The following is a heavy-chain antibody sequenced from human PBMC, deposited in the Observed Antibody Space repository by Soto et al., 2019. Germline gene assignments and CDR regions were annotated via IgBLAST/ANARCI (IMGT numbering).Heavy chain of an antibody. CDR2: ISSSSSTI. J-gene: IGHJ5*02. D-gene: IGHD3-3*01. Sequence: EVQVVESGGGLVQPGGSLRLSCAASGFTFSSNSMNWVRQAPGKGLEWISYISSSSSTIYADSVKGRFTISRDNAKNSLYLQMNSLSDEDTAVYYCARVIWSGHLTSHLWGKGTLVTVSS. V-gene: IGHV3-48*02. CDR1: GFTFSSNS. CDR3: ARVIWSGHLTSHL.